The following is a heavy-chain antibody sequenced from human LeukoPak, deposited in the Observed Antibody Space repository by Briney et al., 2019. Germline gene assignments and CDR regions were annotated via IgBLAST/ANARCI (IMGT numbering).Heavy chain of an antibody. Sequence: GGSLSLSCAASGFTFTTYWMHWVRQVPGKGLVWVSRIDFDGRSTVYVDSVRGRFTISRDNSKNTLYLQMNSLRAEDTAVYYCAKARPRKDYEVDYWGQGTLVTVSS. CDR3: AKARPRKDYEVDY. V-gene: IGHV3-74*01. CDR1: GFTFTTYW. D-gene: IGHD3-16*01. CDR2: IDFDGRST. J-gene: IGHJ4*02.